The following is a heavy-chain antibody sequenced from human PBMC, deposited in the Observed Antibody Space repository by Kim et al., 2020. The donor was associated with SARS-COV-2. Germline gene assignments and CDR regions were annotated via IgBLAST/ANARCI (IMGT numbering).Heavy chain of an antibody. CDR1: GFTFSSYG. CDR3: ARPRGTTGTTWGPFDY. CDR2: IWYDGSNK. V-gene: IGHV3-33*01. J-gene: IGHJ4*02. Sequence: GGSLRLSCAASGFTFSSYGMHWVRQAPGKGLEWVAVIWYDGSNKYYADSVKGRFTISRDNSKNTLYLQMNSLRAEDTAVYYCARPRGTTGTTWGPFDYWGQGTLVTVSS. D-gene: IGHD1-1*01.